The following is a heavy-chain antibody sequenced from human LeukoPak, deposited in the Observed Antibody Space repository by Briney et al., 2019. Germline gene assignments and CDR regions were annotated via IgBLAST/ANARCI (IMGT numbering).Heavy chain of an antibody. CDR3: ARDRVGGSYYDY. CDR1: GGSISSYY. J-gene: IGHJ4*02. Sequence: KPSETLSLTCTVSGGSISSYYWSWIRQPPGKGLEWIGYIYTSGSTNYNPSLKSRVTISVDTSKNQFSLKLSSVTAADTAVYYCARDRVGGSYYDYWGQGTLVTVSS. CDR2: IYTSGST. D-gene: IGHD1-26*01. V-gene: IGHV4-59*01.